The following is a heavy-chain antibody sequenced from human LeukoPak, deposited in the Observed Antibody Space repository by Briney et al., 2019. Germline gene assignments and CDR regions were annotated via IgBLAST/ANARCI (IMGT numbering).Heavy chain of an antibody. CDR3: ARVLTGYYNHGDY. V-gene: IGHV4-59*12. J-gene: IGHJ4*02. CDR1: GGSISSNY. D-gene: IGHD3-9*01. Sequence: PSETLSLTFTVSGGSISSNYWSWIRQPPGKGLEWIGYIYYSGSTNYNPSLKSRVTISVDTSKNQFSLKLSSVTAADTAVYYCARVLTGYYNHGDYWGQGTLVTVSS. CDR2: IYYSGST.